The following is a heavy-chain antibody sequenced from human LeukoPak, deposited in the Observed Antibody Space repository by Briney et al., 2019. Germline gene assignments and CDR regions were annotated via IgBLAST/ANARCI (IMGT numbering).Heavy chain of an antibody. V-gene: IGHV3-64D*06. Sequence: GGSLRLSCSASGFTYSSYAMHWVRQAPGKGLEYVSAISSNGGSTYYADSVKGRFTISRDNSKNTLYLQMSSLRAEDTAVYYCVKDTVAGTPTYYFDYWGQGTLVTVSS. CDR2: ISSNGGST. D-gene: IGHD6-19*01. CDR3: VKDTVAGTPTYYFDY. CDR1: GFTYSSYA. J-gene: IGHJ4*02.